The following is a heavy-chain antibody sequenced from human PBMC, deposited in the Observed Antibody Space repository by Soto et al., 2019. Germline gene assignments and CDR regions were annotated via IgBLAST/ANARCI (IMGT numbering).Heavy chain of an antibody. J-gene: IGHJ1*01. D-gene: IGHD2-21*01. V-gene: IGHV3-21*06. Sequence: LGGALRLCRTASGFMFSAYSMTWVRQAPGKGLEWLSSISDDSSYIHYADSLRGRFTVSRDNSSNSLYLQIDSLGVEDTAVYYCATPYYFNHGCPGTLVTVSS. CDR2: ISDDSSYI. CDR3: ATPYYFNH. CDR1: GFMFSAYS.